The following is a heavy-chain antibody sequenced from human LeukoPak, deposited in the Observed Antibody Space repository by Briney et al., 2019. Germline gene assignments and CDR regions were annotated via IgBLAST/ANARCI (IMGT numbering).Heavy chain of an antibody. CDR3: ARDRGSYSDY. CDR1: GFTFSSYA. D-gene: IGHD1-26*01. J-gene: IGHJ4*02. CDR2: IKQDGSEQ. V-gene: IGHV3-7*01. Sequence: GGSLRLSCAASGFTFSSYAMNWVRQAPGKGLEWVANIKQDGSEQYYVDSVKGRFSISRDNAKNSLYLQMNSLRAEDTAVYYCARDRGSYSDYWGQGTLVTVSS.